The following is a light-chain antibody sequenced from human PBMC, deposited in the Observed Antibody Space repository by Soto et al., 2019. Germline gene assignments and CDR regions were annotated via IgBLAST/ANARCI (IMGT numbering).Light chain of an antibody. J-gene: IGKJ1*01. Sequence: EIVMTQSPATLSVSPGERATLSCRASQSVSSNLAWYQQKPGQAPRLLIYGASTRATGIQARFSGSGSGTEITLTLSSLPSEDFAVYYCQQYTNWPRTCGQGTKVEIK. V-gene: IGKV3-15*01. CDR2: GAS. CDR3: QQYTNWPRT. CDR1: QSVSSN.